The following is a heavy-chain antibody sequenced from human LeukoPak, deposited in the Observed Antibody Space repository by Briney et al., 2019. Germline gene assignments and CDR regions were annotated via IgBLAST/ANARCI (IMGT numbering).Heavy chain of an antibody. Sequence: GGSLRLSCAASGFTFSSYWMSWVRQAPGKGLEWVANIKQDGSEKYYVDSVKGRFTISRDNAKNSLYLQMNSLRAEDTAVYCCANSHSYYDFWSGYYGYFDYWGQGTLVTVSS. D-gene: IGHD3-3*01. J-gene: IGHJ4*02. V-gene: IGHV3-7*01. CDR1: GFTFSSYW. CDR3: ANSHSYYDFWSGYYGYFDY. CDR2: IKQDGSEK.